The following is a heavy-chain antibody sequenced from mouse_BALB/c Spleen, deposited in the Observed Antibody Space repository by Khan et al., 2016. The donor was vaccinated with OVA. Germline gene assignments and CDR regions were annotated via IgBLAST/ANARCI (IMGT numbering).Heavy chain of an antibody. CDR2: IWGGGST. CDR3: AREVWSYYYTLDY. CDR1: GFSLSDYG. Sequence: QVQLKESGPGLVAPSQNLSITCTVSGFSLSDYGVSWIRQPPGKGLEWLGVIWGGGSTYYNSALKSRLSISKDNSKSQVFLKMNSLQSDDTAMFYCAREVWSYYYTLDYWGQGTSVTVSS. J-gene: IGHJ4*01. V-gene: IGHV2-6-5*01.